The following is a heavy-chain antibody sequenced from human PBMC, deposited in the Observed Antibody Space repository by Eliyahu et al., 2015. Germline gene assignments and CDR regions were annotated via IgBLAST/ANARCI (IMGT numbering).Heavy chain of an antibody. Sequence: QVQLVQSGAEVKKPGASVKVSCKASGYTFTSYDINWVRQATGQGLEWMGWMNPNSGNTGYAQKFQGRVTMTRNTSISTAYMELSSLRSEDTAVYYCARGPAAVAGHAYAFDIWGQGTMVTVSS. CDR2: MNPNSGNT. D-gene: IGHD6-19*01. V-gene: IGHV1-8*01. CDR3: ARGPAAVAGHAYAFDI. J-gene: IGHJ3*02. CDR1: GYTFTSYD.